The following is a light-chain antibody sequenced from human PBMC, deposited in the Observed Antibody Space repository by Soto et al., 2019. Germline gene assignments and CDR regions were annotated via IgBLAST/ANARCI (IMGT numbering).Light chain of an antibody. J-gene: IGLJ2*01. CDR3: CSYAGGSTLL. Sequence: QSVLTQPASVSGSPGQSITISCTGTTSDVGSYNIVSWYLQHPGKAPKLMIYEVTKRPSGVSNRFSGSKSGNTASLTVSGLQAEDEADYYCCSYAGGSTLLFGGGTKLTVL. V-gene: IGLV2-23*02. CDR2: EVT. CDR1: TSDVGSYNI.